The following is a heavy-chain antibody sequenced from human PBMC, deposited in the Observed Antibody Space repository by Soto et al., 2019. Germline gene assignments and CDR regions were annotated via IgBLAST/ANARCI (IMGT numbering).Heavy chain of an antibody. CDR2: IKSKSDGATT. J-gene: IGHJ3*02. V-gene: IGHV3-15*07. D-gene: IGHD6-13*01. CDR1: GFNFTNAW. CDR3: TTNPGQFGSSGFEWSSFKI. Sequence: EVQLLESGGGLVKPGGSLRLSCAASGFNFTNAWMNWVRQTPGKGLEWVGRIKSKSDGATTDDAAPVKGRFTISRDDSRNTLYLQMNSLKTEDTAVYYCTTNPGQFGSSGFEWSSFKIWGQGTMVTVSS.